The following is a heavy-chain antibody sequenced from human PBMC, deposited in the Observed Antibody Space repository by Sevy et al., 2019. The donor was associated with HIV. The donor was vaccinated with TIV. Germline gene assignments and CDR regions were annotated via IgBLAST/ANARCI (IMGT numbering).Heavy chain of an antibody. CDR3: ARERKMYDSSGYYFHFDF. Sequence: GGSLRLSCAASGFTFSSYSMNRVRQAPGKGLEWVSYISRSSSTIYNADSVKGRFTISRDNAKNSLYLQMNSLRDEDTAVYYCARERKMYDSSGYYFHFDFWGQRTLVTVSS. CDR1: GFTFSSYS. D-gene: IGHD3-22*01. J-gene: IGHJ4*02. CDR2: ISRSSSTI. V-gene: IGHV3-48*02.